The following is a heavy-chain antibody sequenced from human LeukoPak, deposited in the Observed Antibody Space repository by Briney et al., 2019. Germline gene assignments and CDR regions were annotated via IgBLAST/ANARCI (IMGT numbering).Heavy chain of an antibody. V-gene: IGHV3-23*01. J-gene: IGHJ4*02. Sequence: PGGSLRLSCAASGFIFSDYYMSWVRQAPGKGLEWVSTISGSDDNTYYADSVKGRFTISRDISKNTLYLQMNSLRADDTAVYYCANDFDHWGQGTLVTVSS. CDR1: GFIFSDYY. CDR2: ISGSDDNT. CDR3: ANDFDH.